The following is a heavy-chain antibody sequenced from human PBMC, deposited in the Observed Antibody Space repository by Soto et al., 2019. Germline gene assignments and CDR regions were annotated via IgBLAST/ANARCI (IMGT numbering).Heavy chain of an antibody. CDR1: GFTFSSYA. V-gene: IGHV3-30-3*01. J-gene: IGHJ5*02. Sequence: QVQLVESGGGVVQPGRSLRLSCAASGFTFSSYAMHWVRQAPGKGLEWVAVISYDGSNKYYADSVKGRFTISRDNAKNSLFLQMNSLRAEDTAVYYCATKPYCGDECYYNHWGQGILVTVSS. CDR3: ATKPYCGDECYYNH. CDR2: ISYDGSNK. D-gene: IGHD2-21*01.